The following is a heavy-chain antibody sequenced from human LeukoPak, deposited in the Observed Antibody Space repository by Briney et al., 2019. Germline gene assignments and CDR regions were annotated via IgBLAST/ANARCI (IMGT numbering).Heavy chain of an antibody. D-gene: IGHD1-26*01. Sequence: SETLLTCSVSDGSINSYYWNWIRRPPGKGLEWIGYIYYNGNTNYSPSLKSRVTMSVDTSKNLFSLKVSSVTAADTAVYYCARGRSNYYGMDVWGQGTTVTVSS. V-gene: IGHV4-59*01. J-gene: IGHJ6*02. CDR3: ARGRSNYYGMDV. CDR1: DGSINSYY. CDR2: IYYNGNT.